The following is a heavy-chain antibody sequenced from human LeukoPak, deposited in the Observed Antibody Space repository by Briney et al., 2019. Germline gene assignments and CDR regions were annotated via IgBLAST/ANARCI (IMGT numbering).Heavy chain of an antibody. V-gene: IGHV3-7*01. J-gene: IGHJ3*02. CDR3: ARGNDYSNSGDAFDI. D-gene: IGHD4-11*01. CDR2: IKQDGSEK. Sequence: PGGSLRLSCAASGFTFSTYWMNWVRQTPGKGLEWVATIKQDGSEKHFVDSVKGRFTISRDNAKNSLYLQMNSLRAEDTAVYYCARGNDYSNSGDAFDIWGQGTMVTVSS. CDR1: GFTFSTYW.